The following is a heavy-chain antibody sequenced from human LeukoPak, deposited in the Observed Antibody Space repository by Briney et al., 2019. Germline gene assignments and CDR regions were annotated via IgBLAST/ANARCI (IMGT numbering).Heavy chain of an antibody. CDR2: IYTGGST. J-gene: IGHJ6*03. V-gene: IGHV3-53*01. D-gene: IGHD1-26*01. Sequence: PGGSLRLSCAASGVTVSSNYMNWVRQAPGKGLEWVSVIYTGGSTYYADSVKGRFTISRDNSKNTLYLQMNSLRAEDTAVYYCTTTGGSYGAYYMDVWGKGTTVTVSS. CDR1: GVTVSSNY. CDR3: TTTGGSYGAYYMDV.